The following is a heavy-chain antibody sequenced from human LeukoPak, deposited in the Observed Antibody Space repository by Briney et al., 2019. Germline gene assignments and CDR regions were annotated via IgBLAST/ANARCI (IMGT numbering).Heavy chain of an antibody. CDR1: GFTFDVYA. D-gene: IGHD3-10*01. V-gene: IGHV3-9*01. CDR3: ARDYGSGSYGMKDY. Sequence: PGGSLRLSCAASGFTFDVYAMHWVRQAPGKGLEWVSGISWNSGNIGYADSVKGRFTISRDNAKNSLYLQMNSLRAEDTAVYYCARDYGSGSYGMKDYWGQGTLVTVSS. CDR2: ISWNSGNI. J-gene: IGHJ4*02.